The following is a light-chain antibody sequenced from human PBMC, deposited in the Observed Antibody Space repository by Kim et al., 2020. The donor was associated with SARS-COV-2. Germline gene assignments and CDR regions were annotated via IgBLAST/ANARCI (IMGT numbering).Light chain of an antibody. CDR1: TSDVGNYDL. CDR3: CSYAGGSTYV. CDR2: EVT. J-gene: IGLJ1*01. V-gene: IGLV2-23*02. Sequence: QSVLTQPASVSGSPGQSITISCSGTTSDVGNYDLVSWYQQHPGKAPKCIIYEVTKRPSGVSNRFSGSKSGSTASLTISGLQAEDEADYYCCSYAGGSTYVFGSGTKVTVL.